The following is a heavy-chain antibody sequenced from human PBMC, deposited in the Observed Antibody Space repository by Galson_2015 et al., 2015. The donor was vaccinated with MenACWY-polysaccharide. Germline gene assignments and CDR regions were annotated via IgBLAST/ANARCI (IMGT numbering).Heavy chain of an antibody. J-gene: IGHJ6*02. V-gene: IGHV3-23*01. CDR1: GFTFSSYA. D-gene: IGHD5-18*01. CDR2: ISASGRST. CDR3: AKVHSYAYVNLYYGLDV. Sequence: SLRLSCAASGFTFSSYAMTWVRQAPGKGLEWVSTISASGRSTFYADSVKGRFTISRDNSKNTLYLQLNSLRAEDTSVYYCAKVHSYAYVNLYYGLDVWGQGTTVTVSS.